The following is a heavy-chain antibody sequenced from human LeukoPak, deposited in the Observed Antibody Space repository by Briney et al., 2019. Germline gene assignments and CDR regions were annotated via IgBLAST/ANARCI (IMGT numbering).Heavy chain of an antibody. V-gene: IGHV1-18*01. CDR2: ISAYNGNT. CDR1: GYTFTSYG. J-gene: IGHJ4*02. Sequence: ASVKVSCKASGYTFTSYGISWVRQAPGQGLEWMGWISAYNGNTNYAQKPQGRVTMTTDTSTSTAYMELRSLRSDDTAVYYCARGNYYDSSGYYPGGYWGQGTLVTVSS. D-gene: IGHD3-22*01. CDR3: ARGNYYDSSGYYPGGY.